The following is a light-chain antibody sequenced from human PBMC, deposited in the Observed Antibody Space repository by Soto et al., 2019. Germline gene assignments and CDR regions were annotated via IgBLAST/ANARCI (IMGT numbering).Light chain of an antibody. CDR2: DAS. J-gene: IGKJ4*01. Sequence: DIPMTQSPSTLSASVGDRVTITCRASQSISSWLAWYQQKPGKAPKLLIHDASSLESGVPSRFSGSGSGTEFSLTISSLQPDDFATYYCQQYNSYPTFGGGTKVEIK. V-gene: IGKV1-5*01. CDR3: QQYNSYPT. CDR1: QSISSW.